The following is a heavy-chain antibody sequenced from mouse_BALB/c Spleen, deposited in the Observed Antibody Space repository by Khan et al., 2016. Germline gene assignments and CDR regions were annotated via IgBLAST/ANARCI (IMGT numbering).Heavy chain of an antibody. CDR3: VREDYPCAIDY. CDR2: IRSKSNNYAT. D-gene: IGHD2-4*01. V-gene: IGHV10-3*03. Sequence: EVQLQESGGGLVQPKGSLKLSCAASGFTFNTYAMHWVCQAPGKGLEWVARIRSKSNNYATYYADSVKDRFTISRDDSQSMLYLQMNNLKTEDTAVFYWVREDYPCAIDYWGQGTSVTVTS. J-gene: IGHJ4*01. CDR1: GFTFNTYA.